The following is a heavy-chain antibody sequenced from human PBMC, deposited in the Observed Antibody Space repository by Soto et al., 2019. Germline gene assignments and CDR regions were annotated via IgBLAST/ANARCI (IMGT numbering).Heavy chain of an antibody. D-gene: IGHD3-10*01. J-gene: IGHJ4*02. V-gene: IGHV3-23*01. Sequence: GGSLRLSCAASGFTFSSYAMSWVRQAPGKGLEWVSAISGSGGSTYYADSVKGRFTISRDNSKNTLYLQMNSLRAEDTAVYYCAKPLPDGSGSYYPRPYVYWGQGTLVTVSS. CDR3: AKPLPDGSGSYYPRPYVY. CDR1: GFTFSSYA. CDR2: ISGSGGST.